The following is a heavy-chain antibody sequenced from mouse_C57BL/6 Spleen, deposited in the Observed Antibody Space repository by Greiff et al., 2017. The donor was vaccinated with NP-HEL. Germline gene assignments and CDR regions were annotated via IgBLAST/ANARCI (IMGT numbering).Heavy chain of an antibody. J-gene: IGHJ3*01. CDR3: ARKRGYGASWFAY. CDR2: INPSTGGT. D-gene: IGHD3-1*01. CDR1: GYSFTGYY. V-gene: IGHV1-42*01. Sequence: EVQLQQSGPELVKPGASVKISCKASGYSFTGYYMNWVKQSPEKSLEWIGEINPSTGGTTYNQKFKAKATLTVDKSSSTAYMQLKSLTSEDSAVYYCARKRGYGASWFAYWGQGTLVTVSA.